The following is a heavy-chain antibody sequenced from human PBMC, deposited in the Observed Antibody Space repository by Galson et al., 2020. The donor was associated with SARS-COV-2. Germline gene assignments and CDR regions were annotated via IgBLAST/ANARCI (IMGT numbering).Heavy chain of an antibody. CDR2: ISAYNGNT. V-gene: IGHV1-18*01. CDR1: GYTFTSYG. CDR3: ARDEAVAGAFDY. J-gene: IGHJ4*02. Sequence: ALVKVSCKASGYTFTSYGISWVRQAPGQGLEWMGWISAYNGNTIYAQKLQDRVTLTTDTSTNTAYMDLRSLTSDDTAVYYCARDEAVAGAFDYWGQGTLVTVSS. D-gene: IGHD6-19*01.